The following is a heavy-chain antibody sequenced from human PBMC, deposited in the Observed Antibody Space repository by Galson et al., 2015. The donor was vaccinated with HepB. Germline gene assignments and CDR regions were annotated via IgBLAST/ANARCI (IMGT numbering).Heavy chain of an antibody. CDR1: GGTFSSYA. CDR2: IIPIFGIA. D-gene: IGHD6-13*01. Sequence: SVKVSCKASGGTFSSYAISWVRQAPGQGLEWMGGIIPIFGIANYAQKLQGRVTITADESTSTAYMELSSLRSEDTAVYYCAREDPAAAGTYWYFDLWGRGTLVTVSS. V-gene: IGHV1-69*13. CDR3: AREDPAAAGTYWYFDL. J-gene: IGHJ2*01.